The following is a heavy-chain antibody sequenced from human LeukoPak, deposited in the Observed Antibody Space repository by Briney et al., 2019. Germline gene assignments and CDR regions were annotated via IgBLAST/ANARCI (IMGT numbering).Heavy chain of an antibody. D-gene: IGHD6-19*01. CDR1: GFTFSSYS. CDR2: IKQDGSEK. J-gene: IGHJ4*02. Sequence: PGGSLRLSCVGSGFTFSSYSMSWVCQAPGKGLEWVANIKQDGSEKYYVDSVKGRFTISRDNAKNSLYLQMNSLRAEDTAVYYCARAGVYSSGWYGFDYWGQGTLVTVSS. V-gene: IGHV3-7*01. CDR3: ARAGVYSSGWYGFDY.